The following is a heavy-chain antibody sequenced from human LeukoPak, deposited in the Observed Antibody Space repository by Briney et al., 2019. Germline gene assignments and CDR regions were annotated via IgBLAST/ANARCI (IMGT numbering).Heavy chain of an antibody. CDR3: AKSYSGARLYYYDSSGYYFDY. V-gene: IGHV3-30*18. Sequence: GGSLRLSCAASGFTFSSYGMHWVRQAPGKGLEWVAVISYDGSNKYYADSVKGRFTISRDNSKNTLYLQMNSLRAEDTAVYYCAKSYSGARLYYYDSSGYYFDYWGQGTLVTVSS. CDR2: ISYDGSNK. CDR1: GFTFSSYG. D-gene: IGHD3-22*01. J-gene: IGHJ4*02.